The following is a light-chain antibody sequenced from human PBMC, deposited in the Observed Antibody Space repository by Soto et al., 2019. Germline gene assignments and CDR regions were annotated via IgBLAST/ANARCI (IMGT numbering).Light chain of an antibody. CDR1: SSNIGAGSD. J-gene: IGLJ2*01. CDR3: QSYDSSLSGTVV. CDR2: ANT. V-gene: IGLV1-40*01. Sequence: QSVLTPPPSVSGAPGQRVTISCTGSSSNIGAGSDVHWYHLIPGVAPKLIIYANTNRASGVPDRFSGSTSGTSVSLAITGLQAEDEAYYYGQSYDSSLSGTVVFGGGTKLTV.